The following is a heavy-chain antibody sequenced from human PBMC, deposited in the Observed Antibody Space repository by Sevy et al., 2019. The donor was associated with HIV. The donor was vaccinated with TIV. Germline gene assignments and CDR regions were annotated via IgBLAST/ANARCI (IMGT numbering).Heavy chain of an antibody. CDR3: AGPAGNYEDFFDY. CDR2: INPSGDGT. CDR1: GYTFTSYY. V-gene: IGHV1-46*03. Sequence: ASVKVSCKASGYTFTSYYMHWVRQAPGQGLEWMGVINPSGDGTTYAQKFQGRITLTRDTSTSTIYMELTSLRSEETALYYCAGPAGNYEDFFDYWGQGTLVTVSS. D-gene: IGHD3-3*01. J-gene: IGHJ4*02.